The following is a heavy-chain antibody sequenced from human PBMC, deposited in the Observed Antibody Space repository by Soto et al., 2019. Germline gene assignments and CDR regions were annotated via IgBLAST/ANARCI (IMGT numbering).Heavy chain of an antibody. CDR3: FFEAEDGIGDLLPVSAFLLNRSADL. CDR2: ISYDGSNN. D-gene: IGHD3-3*01. J-gene: IGHJ2*01. Sequence: DQGLEWVAVISYDGSNNYYAASVKGRVTSARDNSKNTLYLQMNSLRAEDTAVYYFFFEAEDGIGDLLPVSAFLLNRSADL. V-gene: IGHV3-30*03.